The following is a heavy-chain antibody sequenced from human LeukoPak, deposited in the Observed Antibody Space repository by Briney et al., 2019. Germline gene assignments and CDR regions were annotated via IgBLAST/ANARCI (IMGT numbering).Heavy chain of an antibody. J-gene: IGHJ3*02. CDR3: AKDIAAAGVLAFDI. CDR2: ISWNSGSI. V-gene: IGHV3-9*01. CDR1: GFTFDDYA. Sequence: GRSLRLSCAASGFTFDDYAMPWVRQAPGKGLEWVSGISWNSGSIGYADSVKGRFTISRDNAKNSLYLQMNSLRAEDTALYYCAKDIAAAGVLAFDIWGQGTMVTVSS. D-gene: IGHD6-13*01.